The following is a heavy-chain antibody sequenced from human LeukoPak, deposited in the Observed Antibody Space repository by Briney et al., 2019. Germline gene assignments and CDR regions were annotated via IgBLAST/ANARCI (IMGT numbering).Heavy chain of an antibody. CDR3: ASRLGTTVVTGFDY. V-gene: IGHV3-7*01. D-gene: IGHD4-23*01. CDR1: GFTFSSYW. Sequence: GGSLRLSCAASGFTFSSYWMSWVRQAPGKGLGWVANIKQDGSEKYYVDSVKGRFTISRDNAKNSLYLQMNSLRAEDTAVYYCASRLGTTVVTGFDYWGQGTLVTVSS. J-gene: IGHJ4*02. CDR2: IKQDGSEK.